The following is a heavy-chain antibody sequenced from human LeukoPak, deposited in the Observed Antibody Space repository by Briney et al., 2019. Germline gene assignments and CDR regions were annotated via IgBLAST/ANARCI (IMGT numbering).Heavy chain of an antibody. CDR1: GFTFSSYG. CDR3: AREMANGAYYYYGMDV. Sequence: GGSLRLSCAASGFTFSSYGMHWVRQAPGKGLEWVAFIRYDGSNKYYADSVKGRFTISRDNSKNTLYLQMNSLRAEDTAVYYCAREMANGAYYYYGMDVWGQGTTVTVSS. CDR2: IRYDGSNK. V-gene: IGHV3-30*02. J-gene: IGHJ6*02. D-gene: IGHD5-24*01.